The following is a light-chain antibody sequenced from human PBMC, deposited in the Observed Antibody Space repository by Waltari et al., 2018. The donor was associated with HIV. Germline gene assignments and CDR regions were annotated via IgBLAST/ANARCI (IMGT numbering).Light chain of an antibody. V-gene: IGLV3-10*01. Sequence: SSELTQPPSLSVSPGQAARITRSGDALPKKYAYWYQQKSGQAPVLVIYEDNKRPSGIPERFSGSSSGTMATLTISGAQVEDEADYYCYSTDSSGIIGMFGGGTKLAVL. CDR3: YSTDSSGIIGM. CDR2: EDN. CDR1: ALPKKY. J-gene: IGLJ3*02.